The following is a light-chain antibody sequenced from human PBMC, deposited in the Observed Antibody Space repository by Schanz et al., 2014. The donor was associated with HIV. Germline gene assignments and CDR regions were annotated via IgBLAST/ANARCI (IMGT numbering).Light chain of an antibody. J-gene: IGKJ2*01. CDR2: GAS. CDR3: QQCDSYPYT. V-gene: IGKV1-39*01. Sequence: DIQMTQSPSSLSASVGDRVTLTCRASQSITSSLNWYQQKPGKAPKLLIYGASTLRSGVPSRFSGSGSGTEFTLTISGLQPDDFATYYCQQCDSYPYTFGQGTKLDIK. CDR1: QSITSS.